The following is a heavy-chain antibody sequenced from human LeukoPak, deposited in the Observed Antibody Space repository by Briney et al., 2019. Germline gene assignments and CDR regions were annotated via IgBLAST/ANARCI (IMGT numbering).Heavy chain of an antibody. CDR3: VRQYIYRPLDY. D-gene: IGHD1-1*01. CDR1: GFTFSNYW. J-gene: IGHJ4*02. V-gene: IGHV3-74*01. CDR2: INLEGSGT. Sequence: GGSLRLSCAASGFTFSNYWMHWVRQAPGKGLVWVSRINLEGSGTIYADSVKGRFTISRDNAKNTLYLQMNSLRAEDAAVYYCVRQYIYRPLDYWGQGTLVTVSS.